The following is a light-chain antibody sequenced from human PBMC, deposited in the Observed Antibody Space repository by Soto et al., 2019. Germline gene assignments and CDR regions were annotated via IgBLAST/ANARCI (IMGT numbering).Light chain of an antibody. Sequence: EVVMTQSPATLSVSPGERATLTCRASQSVNSNLAWYQQNPGQAPRLLIYGASNRATGIPARFSGSGSGTDFTLTISSLEPEDFAVYYCQQRSDWPPYTFGQGTKVDIK. CDR2: GAS. CDR3: QQRSDWPPYT. J-gene: IGKJ2*01. CDR1: QSVNSN. V-gene: IGKV3-11*01.